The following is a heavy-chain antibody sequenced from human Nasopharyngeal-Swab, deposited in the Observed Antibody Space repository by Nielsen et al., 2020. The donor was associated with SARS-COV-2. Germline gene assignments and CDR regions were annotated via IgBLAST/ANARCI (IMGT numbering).Heavy chain of an antibody. Sequence: ASVKVSCKASGYTFTSYAMNWVRQAPGQGFAWMGWINTNTGNPTYAQGFTGRFVFSLDNSVNTAFLQITGLEAGDTATYYCTRSGRGATWFYYWGQGTLVTVSP. CDR1: GYTFTSYA. CDR2: INTNTGNP. CDR3: TRSGRGATWFYY. D-gene: IGHD3-10*01. J-gene: IGHJ4*02. V-gene: IGHV7-4-1*02.